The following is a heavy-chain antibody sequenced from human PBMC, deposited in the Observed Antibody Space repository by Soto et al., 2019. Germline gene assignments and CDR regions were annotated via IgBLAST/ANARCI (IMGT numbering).Heavy chain of an antibody. CDR1: GFTFSSYA. Sequence: QVQLVESGGGVVQPGRSLRLSCAASGFTFSSYAMHWVRQAPGKGLEWVAVISYDGSNKYYADSVKGRFTISRDNSKNTLYLQMNSLRAEDTAAYYCARDGAAAGGFDYWGQGTLVTVSS. CDR3: ARDGAAAGGFDY. J-gene: IGHJ4*02. D-gene: IGHD6-13*01. V-gene: IGHV3-30-3*01. CDR2: ISYDGSNK.